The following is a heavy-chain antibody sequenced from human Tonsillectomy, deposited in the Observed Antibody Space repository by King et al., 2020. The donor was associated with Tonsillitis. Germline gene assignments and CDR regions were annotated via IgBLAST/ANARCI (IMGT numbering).Heavy chain of an antibody. CDR3: ARGIAVADPSDW. Sequence: VQLVESGGGVVQPGRSLRLSCAASGFTLSSYAMHWVRQAPGKGLEWVAVISYDGSNKYYADSVKGRFTISRENSKNTVYLQMKSLRVGDTAVYHFARGIAVADPSDWWGQGPLVSVSS. D-gene: IGHD6-19*01. J-gene: IGHJ4*02. CDR2: ISYDGSNK. CDR1: GFTLSSYA. V-gene: IGHV3-30*04.